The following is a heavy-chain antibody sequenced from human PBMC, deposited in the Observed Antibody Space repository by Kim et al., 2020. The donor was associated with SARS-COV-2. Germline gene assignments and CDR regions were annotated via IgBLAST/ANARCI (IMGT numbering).Heavy chain of an antibody. CDR2: IWYDGSNK. V-gene: IGHV3-33*01. CDR1: GFTFSSYG. CDR3: ARDRAPSSWYSKDAFDI. J-gene: IGHJ3*02. Sequence: GGSLRLSCAASGFTFSSYGMHWVRQAPGKGLEWVAVIWYDGSNKYYADSVKDRFTISRDNSKNTLYLQMNSLRAEDTAVYYCARDRAPSSWYSKDAFDIWGQGTMVTVSS. D-gene: IGHD6-13*01.